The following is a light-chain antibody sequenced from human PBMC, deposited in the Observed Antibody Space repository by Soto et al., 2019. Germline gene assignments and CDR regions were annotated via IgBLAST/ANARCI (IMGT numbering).Light chain of an antibody. CDR2: GNY. CDR3: QSYDSSLSEDV. V-gene: IGLV1-40*01. J-gene: IGLJ1*01. Sequence: QSVLTQLPSVSGAPGQRVTISCPGSSSNIGATYDVHWYQHLPGTAPKLLIYGNYNRPSGVPDRFSGSKSGASASLAITGLHAEDEADYYCQSYDSSLSEDVFGTGTKVTVL. CDR1: SSNIGATYD.